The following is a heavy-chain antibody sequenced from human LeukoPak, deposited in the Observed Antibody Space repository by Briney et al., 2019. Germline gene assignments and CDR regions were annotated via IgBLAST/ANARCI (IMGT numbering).Heavy chain of an antibody. V-gene: IGHV3-23*01. J-gene: IGHJ4*02. CDR3: AKAYQLLGDFDY. D-gene: IGHD2-2*01. CDR1: GFTFSSYA. Sequence: GGSLRLSCAASGFTFSSYAMSWVRQAPGKGLEWVSTISGNGGRTYYADSVKGRFTISRDNSKNTLYLQMNSLRAEDTAVYYCAKAYQLLGDFDYWGQGTLVTVSS. CDR2: ISGNGGRT.